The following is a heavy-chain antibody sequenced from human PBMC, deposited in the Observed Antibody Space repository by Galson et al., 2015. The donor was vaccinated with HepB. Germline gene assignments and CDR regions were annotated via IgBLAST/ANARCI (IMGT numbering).Heavy chain of an antibody. CDR2: INAGNGNT. J-gene: IGHJ6*02. Sequence: QSGAEVKKPGASVKVSCKASGYTFTSYAMHWVRQAPGQRLEWMGWINAGNGNTKYSQKFQGRVTITRDTSASTAYMELSSLRSEDTAVYYCARDLAVPAAILGGYYYYGMDVWGQGTTVTVSS. CDR3: ARDLAVPAAILGGYYYYGMDV. V-gene: IGHV1-3*01. CDR1: GYTFTSYA. D-gene: IGHD2-2*01.